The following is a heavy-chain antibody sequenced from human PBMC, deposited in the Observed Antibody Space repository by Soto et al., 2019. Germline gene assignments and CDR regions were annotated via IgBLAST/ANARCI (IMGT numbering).Heavy chain of an antibody. J-gene: IGHJ4*02. D-gene: IGHD5-12*01. Sequence: ASVKVSCNASGYTFTIYYMHWVRQAPGQGLEWMGIINPSGGSTSYAQKFQGRVTMTRDTSTSTVYMELSSLRSEDTAVYYCARVGYHVPNFDYWGQGTLVTVSS. V-gene: IGHV1-46*03. CDR3: ARVGYHVPNFDY. CDR1: GYTFTIYY. CDR2: INPSGGST.